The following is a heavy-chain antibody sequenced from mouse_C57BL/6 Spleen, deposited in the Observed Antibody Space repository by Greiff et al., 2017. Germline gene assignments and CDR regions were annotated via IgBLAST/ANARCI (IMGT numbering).Heavy chain of an antibody. J-gene: IGHJ4*01. CDR1: GFTFSNYW. D-gene: IGHD4-1*01. Sequence: EVKLQESGGGLVQPGGSMKLSCVASGFTFSNYWMNWVRQSPEKGLEWVAQIRLKSDNYATHYAESVKGRFTISRDDSKSSVYLQMDNIRAEDTGIYYCAKLTGTWDYAMDYWGQGTSVTVAA. CDR2: IRLKSDNYAT. V-gene: IGHV6-3*01. CDR3: AKLTGTWDYAMDY.